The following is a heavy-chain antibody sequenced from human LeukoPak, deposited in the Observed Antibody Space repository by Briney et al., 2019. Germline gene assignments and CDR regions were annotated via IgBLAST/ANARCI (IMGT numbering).Heavy chain of an antibody. CDR3: ARDSSGSLHAFDI. J-gene: IGHJ3*02. Sequence: PGGSLRLSCAASGFTFSSYSMNWVRQAPGKGLEWVSSISSSSSYIYYADSVKGRFTISRDNAKNSLYLQMNSLRAEDTAVYYCARDSSGSLHAFDIWGQGTMVTVSS. D-gene: IGHD6-19*01. V-gene: IGHV3-21*01. CDR2: ISSSSSYI. CDR1: GFTFSSYS.